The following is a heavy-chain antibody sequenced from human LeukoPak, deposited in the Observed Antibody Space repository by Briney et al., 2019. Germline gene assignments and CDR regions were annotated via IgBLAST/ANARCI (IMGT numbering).Heavy chain of an antibody. Sequence: PSETLSLTCTVSGGSISSSSYYWGWIRQPPGTGLEWIGSIYYSGSTYYNPSLKSRVTISVDTSKNQFSLKLSSVTAADTAVYYCARDGSGYGDYRDWFDPWGQGTLVTVSS. J-gene: IGHJ5*02. CDR1: GGSISSSSYY. D-gene: IGHD4-17*01. V-gene: IGHV4-39*07. CDR2: IYYSGST. CDR3: ARDGSGYGDYRDWFDP.